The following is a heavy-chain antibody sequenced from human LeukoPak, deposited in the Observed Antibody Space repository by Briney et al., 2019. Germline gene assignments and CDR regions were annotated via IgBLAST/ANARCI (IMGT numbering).Heavy chain of an antibody. D-gene: IGHD1-26*01. CDR2: VNPNSGDT. J-gene: IGHJ5*01. V-gene: IGHV1-2*02. Sequence: ASVKVSCKASGYTFTGYYLHWVRQAPGQGREWMGCVNPNSGDTNYAQKFQGSVTMTRDTSISTVYMELSRLRTGDTAVYYCARAGGSYWWFDSWGQGTLVTVSS. CDR3: ARAGGSYWWFDS. CDR1: GYTFTGYY.